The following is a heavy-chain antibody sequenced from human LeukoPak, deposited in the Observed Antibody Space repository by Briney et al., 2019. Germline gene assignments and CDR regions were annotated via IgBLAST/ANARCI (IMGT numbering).Heavy chain of an antibody. CDR2: SIPIFGAT. J-gene: IGHJ6*03. V-gene: IGHV1-69*05. CDR3: ARGRWLQLYYMDV. Sequence: SVKVSCKASGGTFSNYAISWVRQAPGQGLEWMGGSIPIFGATKYAQKFQGRVTIATDESTSTAYMELSSLRSEDTAVCYCARGRWLQLYYMDVWGKGTTVTVSS. D-gene: IGHD5-24*01. CDR1: GGTFSNYA.